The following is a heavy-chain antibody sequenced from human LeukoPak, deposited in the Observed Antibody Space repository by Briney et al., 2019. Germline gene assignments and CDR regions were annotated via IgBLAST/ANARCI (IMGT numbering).Heavy chain of an antibody. CDR2: IRPSGDNT. J-gene: IGHJ5*02. CDR3: ARVAGWHWFDP. V-gene: IGHV3-23*01. D-gene: IGHD6-19*01. CDR1: GFTFSSYD. Sequence: GGSLRLSCAASGFTFSSYDMTWVRQAPGRGLEWVSSIRPSGDNTYYGDSVKGRFTISRDNSKNTVHLQMNNMRVDDTAIYYCARVAGWHWFDPWGQGTLVTVSS.